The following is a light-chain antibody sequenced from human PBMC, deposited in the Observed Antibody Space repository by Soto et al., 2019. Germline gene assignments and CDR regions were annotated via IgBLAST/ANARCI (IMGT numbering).Light chain of an antibody. Sequence: DIQMTQSPSTLYASVGDRVSITCRASQRVDRYLAWYQQKPGKAPKLLIYAASSLQSGVPSRFSGSGSGTDFTLTISSLQPEDFATYYCQQANSFPITFGQGTRLEIK. V-gene: IGKV1-12*01. CDR1: QRVDRY. CDR3: QQANSFPIT. CDR2: AAS. J-gene: IGKJ5*01.